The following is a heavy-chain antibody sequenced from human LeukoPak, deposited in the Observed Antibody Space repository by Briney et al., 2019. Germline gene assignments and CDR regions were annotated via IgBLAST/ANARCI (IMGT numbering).Heavy chain of an antibody. CDR1: GGSISSYY. J-gene: IGHJ4*02. Sequence: SGTLSLTCIVSGGSISSYYWSWMRQPAGKGLEWIGQIHTSGSSNYNPSLKSRVAMSVDTSKNQFSLELSSVTAADTAVYYCAVRAQTTGWSFDYWGQGALVTVSS. V-gene: IGHV4-4*07. CDR2: IHTSGSS. CDR3: AVRAQTTGWSFDY. D-gene: IGHD6-19*01.